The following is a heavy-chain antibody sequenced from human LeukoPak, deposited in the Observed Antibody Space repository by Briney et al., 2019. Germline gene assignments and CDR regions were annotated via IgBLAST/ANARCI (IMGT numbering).Heavy chain of an antibody. CDR3: ARDGYGDYPPRFDY. J-gene: IGHJ4*02. V-gene: IGHV3-20*04. Sequence: GGSLRLSCAASGFTFDDYGMSWVRQAPGKGLEWVSGINWNGGSTGYADSAKGRFTISRDNAKNSLYLQMNSLRAEDTALYYCARDGYGDYPPRFDYWGQGTLVTVSS. D-gene: IGHD4-17*01. CDR1: GFTFDDYG. CDR2: INWNGGST.